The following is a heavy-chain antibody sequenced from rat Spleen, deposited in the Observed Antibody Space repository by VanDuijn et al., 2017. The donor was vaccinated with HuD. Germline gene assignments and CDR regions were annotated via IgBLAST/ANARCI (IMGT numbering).Heavy chain of an antibody. D-gene: IGHD1-11*01. CDR1: GFTFSNYG. CDR3: TTDWTTRL. Sequence: EVHLVESGGGLVQPGRSLKFSCAASGFTFSNYGMAWVRQAPTKGLEWVASITNSGYTYYRDSVKGRFTISRDNAKSILYLQMDSLRSEDTATYYCTTDWTTRLWGQGVMVTVSS. V-gene: IGHV5-19*01. CDR2: ITNSGYT. J-gene: IGHJ2*01.